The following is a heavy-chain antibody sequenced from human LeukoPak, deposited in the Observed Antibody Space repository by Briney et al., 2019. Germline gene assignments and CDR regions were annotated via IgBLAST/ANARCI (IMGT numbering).Heavy chain of an antibody. J-gene: IGHJ4*02. CDR2: IYPGDSDT. V-gene: IGHV5-51*01. D-gene: IGHD5-12*01. CDR1: GYSFTNYW. CDR3: ARRDSGFEFFDY. Sequence: GESLKISCKGPGYSFTNYWIGWVRQMPGEGLEWMGIIYPGDSDTRYSPSFQGQVTISADKSINTAYLQWNSLKAPDSAMYYCARRDSGFEFFDYWGQGTLVTVSS.